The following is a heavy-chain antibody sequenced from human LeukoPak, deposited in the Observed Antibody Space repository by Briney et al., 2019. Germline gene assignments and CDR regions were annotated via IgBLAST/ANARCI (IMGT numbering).Heavy chain of an antibody. D-gene: IGHD2-2*01. J-gene: IGHJ6*03. CDR3: ARSPGDIVVVPAAPPYYYYYIGV. CDR2: SSTHGSDE. CDR1: GFTFTSLP. V-gene: IGHV3-30*04. Sequence: GGSLRLSCAASGFTFTSLPLHWVRQAPGKGLEWVAVSSTHGSDEYYADSVKGRFTVFSDNSKNTLYLQMNSLRAEDTAVYYCARSPGDIVVVPAAPPYYYYYIGVRGTGTTVTVSS.